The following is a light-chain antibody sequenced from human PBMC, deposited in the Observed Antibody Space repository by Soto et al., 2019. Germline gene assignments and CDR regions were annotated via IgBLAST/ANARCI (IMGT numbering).Light chain of an antibody. V-gene: IGLV1-36*01. CDR3: ASWDDSLNGVV. CDR1: RSNIGNNA. Sequence: QPVLTQPPSVSEAPRQRVTISCSGSRSNIGNNAVNWYQQFPGKAPKLLIYYDDLLSSGVSDRFSGSKSGTSASLAISGLQSEDEADYYCASWDDSLNGVVFGGGTKVTVL. J-gene: IGLJ2*01. CDR2: YDD.